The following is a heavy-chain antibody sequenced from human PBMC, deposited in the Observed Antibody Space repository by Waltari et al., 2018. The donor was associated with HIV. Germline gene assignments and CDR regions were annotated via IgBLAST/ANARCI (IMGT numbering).Heavy chain of an antibody. Sequence: QLVQSGAEVRKPGSSVRVSCKASGGEFSSYRINVVRQVNGQGLEWLGRIIPQSNTANNAQKFRGRVTITADKSTSTAYMELSSLKSDDTGVYYCASARETMGVDFESWGQGSLVIVSS. V-gene: IGHV1-69*08. CDR1: GGEFSSYR. CDR2: IIPQSNTA. J-gene: IGHJ4*02. CDR3: ASARETMGVDFES. D-gene: IGHD3-10*01.